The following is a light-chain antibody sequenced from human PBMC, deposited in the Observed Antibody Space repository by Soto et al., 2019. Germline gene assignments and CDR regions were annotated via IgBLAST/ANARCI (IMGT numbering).Light chain of an antibody. Sequence: DFQMTQSPSTLSASVGDRVTITCRASQNISKWLAWYQLKPGRAPNLLIYDTSILKSGVPSRFSGSGSGTEFTLTISSLRPDDFATYYCQRYNNYFGLGTKVDIK. V-gene: IGKV1-5*01. CDR1: QNISKW. CDR2: DTS. J-gene: IGKJ2*01. CDR3: QRYNNY.